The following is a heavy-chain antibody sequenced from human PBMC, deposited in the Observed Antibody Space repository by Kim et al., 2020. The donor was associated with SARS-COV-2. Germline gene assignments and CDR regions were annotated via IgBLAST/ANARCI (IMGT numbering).Heavy chain of an antibody. Sequence: GSLRLSCAASGFTFSSYGMHWVRQAPGKGLEWVAVIWYDGSNKYYADSVKGRFTISRDNSKNTLYLQMNSLRAEDTAVYYCARETNGYSSGWSSRPVLDYWGQGTLVTVSS. CDR3: ARETNGYSSGWSSRPVLDY. J-gene: IGHJ4*02. CDR1: GFTFSSYG. D-gene: IGHD6-19*01. CDR2: IWYDGSNK. V-gene: IGHV3-33*01.